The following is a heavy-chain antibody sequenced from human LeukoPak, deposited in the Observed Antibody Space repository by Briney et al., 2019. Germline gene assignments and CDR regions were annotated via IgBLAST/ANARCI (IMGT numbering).Heavy chain of an antibody. CDR2: VSPYNGNT. J-gene: IGHJ4*02. CDR1: GGTFSSYA. V-gene: IGHV1-18*01. Sequence: ASVKVSFKASGGTFSSYAISWVRQAPGQGLEWMGRVSPYNGNTYYSQRFQGRVTISKDTSTGTAYMDLRNMRDDDTAMYYCARNGRVRRVVKDLFEYWGQGTLVAVSS. D-gene: IGHD3-10*01. CDR3: ARNGRVRRVVKDLFEY.